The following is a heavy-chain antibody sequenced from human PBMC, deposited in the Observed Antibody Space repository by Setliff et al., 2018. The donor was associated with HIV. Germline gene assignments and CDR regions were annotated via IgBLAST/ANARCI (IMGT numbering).Heavy chain of an antibody. CDR1: GYSFTNYW. V-gene: IGHV5-51*01. Sequence: PGESLKISCKASGYSFTNYWIGWVRQMPGKGLEWMGVIYPGDSTIRYGPSFQGQVTISADRSITTAYLQWSSLTASANATYYCIRRRRAPGTADPESYWGQGTLVTVSS. J-gene: IGHJ4*02. CDR3: IRRRRAPGTADPESY. D-gene: IGHD2-21*02. CDR2: IYPGDSTI.